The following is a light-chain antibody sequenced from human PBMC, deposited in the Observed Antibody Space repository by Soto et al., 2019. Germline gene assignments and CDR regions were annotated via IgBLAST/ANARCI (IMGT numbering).Light chain of an antibody. CDR3: QQYGSSPRIT. Sequence: EIVFTQSPGTLSLSPGERATLSYRASQSFSSSYLAWYQQKPGQAPRLLIYAASSRATGIPDRFSGSVSGTDFTLTISRLVPEDFAVYYCQQYGSSPRITFGPGTKVNIK. J-gene: IGKJ3*01. CDR2: AAS. CDR1: QSFSSSY. V-gene: IGKV3-20*01.